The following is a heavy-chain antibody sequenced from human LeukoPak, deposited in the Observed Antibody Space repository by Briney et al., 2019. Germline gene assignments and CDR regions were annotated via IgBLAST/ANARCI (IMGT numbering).Heavy chain of an antibody. V-gene: IGHV3-11*01. CDR3: AAIAVAGRYFFDY. CDR2: ICSSGSTI. CDR1: GFTFSDYY. D-gene: IGHD6-19*01. J-gene: IGHJ4*02. Sequence: PGGSLRLSCAASGFTFSDYYMSWIRQAPGKGLEWVSYICSSGSTIYYADSVKGRFTISRDNAKNSLYLQMNSLRAEDTAVYYCAAIAVAGRYFFDYWGQGTLVTVSS.